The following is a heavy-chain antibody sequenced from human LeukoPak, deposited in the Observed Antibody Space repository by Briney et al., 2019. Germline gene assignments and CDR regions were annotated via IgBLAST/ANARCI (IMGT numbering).Heavy chain of an antibody. Sequence: PSETLSLTCTVSGGSISSYYWSWIRQHPGKGLEWIGYIYYSGSTYYNPSLKSRVTISVDTSKNQFSLKLSSVTAADTAVYYCARGYGDYSEYFDYWGQGTLVTVSS. J-gene: IGHJ4*02. D-gene: IGHD4-17*01. CDR1: GGSISSYY. V-gene: IGHV4-59*06. CDR2: IYYSGST. CDR3: ARGYGDYSEYFDY.